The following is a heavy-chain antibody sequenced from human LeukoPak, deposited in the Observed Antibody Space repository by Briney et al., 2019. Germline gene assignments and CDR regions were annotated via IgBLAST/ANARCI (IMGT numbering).Heavy chain of an antibody. CDR2: INWNGGST. D-gene: IGHD1-26*01. V-gene: IGHV3-20*04. CDR3: ARGGSYLAFDI. J-gene: IGHJ3*02. CDR1: GFTFEDYG. Sequence: GGSLRLSCAASGFTFEDYGISWVPKAPGNWLEWVSGINWNGGSTGYADSVNGRFTISRDNAKNSLYLQMNSLRAEDTALYYCARGGSYLAFDIWGQGTMVTVSS.